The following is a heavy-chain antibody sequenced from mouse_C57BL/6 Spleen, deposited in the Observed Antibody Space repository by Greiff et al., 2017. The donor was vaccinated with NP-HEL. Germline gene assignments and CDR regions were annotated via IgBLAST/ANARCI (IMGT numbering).Heavy chain of an antibody. J-gene: IGHJ3*01. CDR3: TRSTGFYYSNYDWFAY. CDR2: IYPGNSDT. D-gene: IGHD2-5*01. CDR1: GYTFTSYW. Sequence: VQLQQSGTVLARPGASVKMSCKTSGYTFTSYWMHWVKQRPGQGLEWIGAIYPGNSDTSYNQKFKGKAKLTAVTSASTAYMELSSLTNEDSAVYYCTRSTGFYYSNYDWFAYWGQGTLVTVSA. V-gene: IGHV1-5*01.